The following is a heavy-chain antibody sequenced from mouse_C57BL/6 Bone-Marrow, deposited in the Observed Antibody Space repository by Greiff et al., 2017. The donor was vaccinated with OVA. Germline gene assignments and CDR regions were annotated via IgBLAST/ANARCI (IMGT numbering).Heavy chain of an antibody. CDR3: ARSGPWSNYLAWFAY. CDR2: INPNNGGT. Sequence: VQLQQSGPELVKPGASVKMSCKASGYTFTDYNMHWVKQSHGKSLEWIGYINPNNGGTSYNQKFKGKATLTVNKSSSTAYMELRSLTSEDSAVYYCARSGPWSNYLAWFAYWGQGTLVTVSA. V-gene: IGHV1-22*01. J-gene: IGHJ3*01. D-gene: IGHD2-5*01. CDR1: GYTFTDYN.